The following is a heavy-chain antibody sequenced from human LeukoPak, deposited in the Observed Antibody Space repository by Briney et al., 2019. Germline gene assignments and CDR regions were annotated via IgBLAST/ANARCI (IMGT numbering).Heavy chain of an antibody. J-gene: IGHJ4*02. V-gene: IGHV1-24*01. CDR3: ATAADYDSSGYYNY. CDR1: GYTLTELS. D-gene: IGHD3-22*01. Sequence: ASVKVSCKVSGYTLTELSMHWVRQAPGKGLEWMGGFDPEGGETIYAQKFQGRVTMTEDTSTDTAYMELSSLRSEDTAVYYCATAADYDSSGYYNYWGQGTLVTVSS. CDR2: FDPEGGET.